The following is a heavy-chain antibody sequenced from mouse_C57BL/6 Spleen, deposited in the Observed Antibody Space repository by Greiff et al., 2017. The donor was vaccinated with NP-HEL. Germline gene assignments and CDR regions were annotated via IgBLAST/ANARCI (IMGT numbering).Heavy chain of an antibody. J-gene: IGHJ4*01. CDR3: ASPLYYSNYDYYAMDY. V-gene: IGHV1-31*01. CDR1: GYSFTGYY. CDR2: IYPYNGVS. D-gene: IGHD2-5*01. Sequence: EVKLQESGPELVKPGASVKISCKASGYSFTGYYMHWVKQSHGNILDWIGYIYPYNGVSSYNQKFKGKATLTVDKSSCTAYMELRSLTSEDSAVYYCASPLYYSNYDYYAMDYWGQGTSVTVSS.